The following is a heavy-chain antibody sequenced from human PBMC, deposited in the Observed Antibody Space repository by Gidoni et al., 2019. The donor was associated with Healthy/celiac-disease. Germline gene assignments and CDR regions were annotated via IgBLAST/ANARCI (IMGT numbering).Heavy chain of an antibody. CDR1: GFTFSSYG. CDR3: AKGSGGSCYDALDI. CDR2: ISYDGSNK. Sequence: QVQLVESGGGVVQPGRSLRLSCAASGFTFSSYGMHWVRQAPGKGLEWVAVISYDGSNKYYADSVKGRFTISRDNSKNTLYLQMNSLRAEDTAVYYCAKGSGGSCYDALDIWGQGTMVTVSS. V-gene: IGHV3-30*18. J-gene: IGHJ3*02. D-gene: IGHD2-15*01.